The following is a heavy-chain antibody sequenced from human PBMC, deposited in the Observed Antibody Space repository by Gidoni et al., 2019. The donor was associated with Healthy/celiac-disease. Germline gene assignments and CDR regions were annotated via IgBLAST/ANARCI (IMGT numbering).Heavy chain of an antibody. Sequence: EVQLVESGGGLVQPGGSLRLSCAASGFTFSSYSMNWVRQAPGKGLEWVSYMSSSSSTIYYADSVKGRFTISRDNAKNSLYLQMNSLRAEDTAVYYCAREGNDFWSGPDYYYGMDVWGQGTTVTVSS. CDR3: AREGNDFWSGPDYYYGMDV. V-gene: IGHV3-48*01. J-gene: IGHJ6*02. CDR1: GFTFSSYS. D-gene: IGHD3-3*01. CDR2: MSSSSSTI.